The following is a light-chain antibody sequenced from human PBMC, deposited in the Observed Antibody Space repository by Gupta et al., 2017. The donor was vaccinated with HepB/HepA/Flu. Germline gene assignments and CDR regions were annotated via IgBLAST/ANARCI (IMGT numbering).Light chain of an antibody. CDR2: DIS. CDR3: RQRGNCPRIT. V-gene: IGKV3-11*01. Sequence: FVFPQPPDTLSLSPGARATLSCRDSQSVSTYLAWYQQKPGQATRLLIYDISYRATGIPARFMGSGSGTDFTLTISSLEPEDVAVYYCRQRGNCPRITFGQGTRLQMK. CDR1: QSVSTY. J-gene: IGKJ5*01.